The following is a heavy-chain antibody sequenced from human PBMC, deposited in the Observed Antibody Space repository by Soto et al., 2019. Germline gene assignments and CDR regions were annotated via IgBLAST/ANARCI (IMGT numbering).Heavy chain of an antibody. Sequence: PGGSLRLSCEASGFTFSSYWMSWVRQAPGRGLEWVANIKQDGGEINYVESVKGRFTISRDNAKNSLYLQMDSLRAEDTAVYYCAREAGLMAVVFYYYYVDDWGKGTTVTVPS. CDR3: AREAGLMAVVFYYYYVDD. CDR1: GFTFSSYW. J-gene: IGHJ6*03. D-gene: IGHD2-2*01. V-gene: IGHV3-7*01. CDR2: IKQDGGEI.